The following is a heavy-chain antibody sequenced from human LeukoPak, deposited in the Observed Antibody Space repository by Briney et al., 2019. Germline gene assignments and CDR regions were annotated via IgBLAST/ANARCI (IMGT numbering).Heavy chain of an antibody. Sequence: ASVKVSCKASGYSFTSYGIGWVRQAPGQGLGWMGWINPDNGDTHFAQNLQGRVTMTTDTPTSTAYMELRSLESDDTAVYYCARSVTMIVVRLGRVAFEIWGQGTMVTVSS. CDR1: GYSFTSYG. J-gene: IGHJ3*02. CDR3: ARSVTMIVVRLGRVAFEI. CDR2: INPDNGDT. D-gene: IGHD3-22*01. V-gene: IGHV1-18*01.